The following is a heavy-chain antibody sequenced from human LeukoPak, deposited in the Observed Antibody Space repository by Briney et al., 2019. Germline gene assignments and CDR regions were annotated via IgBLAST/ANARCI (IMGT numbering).Heavy chain of an antibody. J-gene: IGHJ4*02. D-gene: IGHD3-22*01. CDR2: IYYSGST. CDR3: ARASYSYDINGWVPFDY. Sequence: PSETLSLTCTVSGGSISSYYWSWIRQPPGKGLEWIGYIYYSGSTNYNPSLKSRVTISVDTSKNQFSLELSSVTAADTAVYYCARASYSYDINGWVPFDYWGQGTLVTVSS. CDR1: GGSISSYY. V-gene: IGHV4-59*01.